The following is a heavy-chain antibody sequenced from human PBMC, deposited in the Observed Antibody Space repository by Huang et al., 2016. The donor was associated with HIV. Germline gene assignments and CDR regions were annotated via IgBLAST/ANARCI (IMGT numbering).Heavy chain of an antibody. V-gene: IGHV4-59*11. D-gene: IGHD5-18*01. CDR3: ARGGYTYGFYWYFDL. CDR2: IYYSGST. J-gene: IGHJ2*01. Sequence: QVQLQESGPGLVKPSETLSLTCTVSSGSISDHYWSWIRQPPGKGLEWIGSIYYSGSTNYNSSLESRVTMLVDTADNQLSLKFSSVTAADTAMYYCARGGYTYGFYWYFDLWGRGTLVTVSS. CDR1: SGSISDHY.